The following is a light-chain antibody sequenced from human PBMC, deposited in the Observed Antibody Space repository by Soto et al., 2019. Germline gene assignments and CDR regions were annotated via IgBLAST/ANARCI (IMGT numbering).Light chain of an antibody. CDR1: QFISNS. Sequence: EIVMTQSPATLSVSPGERVTLSCRASQFISNSLAWYQQRPGQPPRLLIYGASTRAAGISARFSGSGSGTEFTLTISSLQSEDFAVYYCQQSSYWPRTFGQGTKVDIK. CDR2: GAS. J-gene: IGKJ1*01. V-gene: IGKV3-15*01. CDR3: QQSSYWPRT.